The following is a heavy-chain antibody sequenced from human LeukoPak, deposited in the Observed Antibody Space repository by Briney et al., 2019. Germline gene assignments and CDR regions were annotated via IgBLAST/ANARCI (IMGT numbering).Heavy chain of an antibody. CDR2: IYHSGST. CDR1: GGSISSGGYS. J-gene: IGHJ4*02. V-gene: IGHV4-30-2*01. Sequence: PSETLSLTCAVSGGSISSGGYSWSWIRQPPGKGLEWIGYIYHSGSTYYNPSLKSRVTMSVDTSKNQFSLELSSVTAADTAVYYCARAYGYYFDYWGQGTLVTVSS. CDR3: ARAYGYYFDY. D-gene: IGHD2-2*03.